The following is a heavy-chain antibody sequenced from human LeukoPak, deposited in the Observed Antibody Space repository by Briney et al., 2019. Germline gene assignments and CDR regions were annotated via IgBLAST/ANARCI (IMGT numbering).Heavy chain of an antibody. D-gene: IGHD1-26*01. V-gene: IGHV1-18*01. CDR1: GYTFTSYG. Sequence: ASVKVSCKASGYTFTSYGISWVRQAPGQGLEWMGWIGAYNGNTNYAQKLQGRVTMTTDTSTSTAYMELRSLRSDDTAVYYCARVVVGAADLHVDVWGKGTTVTVSS. CDR3: ARVVVGAADLHVDV. J-gene: IGHJ6*04. CDR2: IGAYNGNT.